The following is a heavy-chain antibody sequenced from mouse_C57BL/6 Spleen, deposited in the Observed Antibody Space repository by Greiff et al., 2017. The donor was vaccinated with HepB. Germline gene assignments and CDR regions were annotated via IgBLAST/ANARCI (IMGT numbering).Heavy chain of an antibody. D-gene: IGHD1-1*01. CDR2: INPSTGGT. CDR1: GYSFTGYY. V-gene: IGHV1-42*01. J-gene: IGHJ2*01. Sequence: VQLQQSGPELVKPGASVKISCKASGYSFTGYYMNWVKQSPEKSLEWIGEINPSTGGTTYNQKFKAKATLTVDKSSSTAYMQLKSLTSEDSAVYYCARDYYGSSIYFDYWGQGTTLTVSS. CDR3: ARDYYGSSIYFDY.